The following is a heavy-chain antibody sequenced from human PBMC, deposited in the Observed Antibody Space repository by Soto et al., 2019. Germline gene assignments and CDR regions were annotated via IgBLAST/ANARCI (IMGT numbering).Heavy chain of an antibody. CDR2: IIPILGIA. D-gene: IGHD2-8*01. CDR1: GGTFSSYT. J-gene: IGHJ5*02. Sequence: SVKVSCKASGGTFSSYTISWVRQAPGQGLEWMGRIIPILGIANYAQKFQGRVTITADKSTSTAYMELSSLRSEDTAVYYCARDGYCTNGVCLKGWFDPWGQGTLVTVSS. CDR3: ARDGYCTNGVCLKGWFDP. V-gene: IGHV1-69*04.